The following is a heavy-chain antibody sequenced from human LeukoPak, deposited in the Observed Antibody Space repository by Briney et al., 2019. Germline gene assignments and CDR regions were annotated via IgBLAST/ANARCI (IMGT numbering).Heavy chain of an antibody. CDR3: ARVGAVKFSFDY. D-gene: IGHD2/OR15-2a*01. J-gene: IGHJ4*02. CDR1: GGSFSGYY. Sequence: SEILSLTCAVYGGSFSGYYWSWIRQPPGKGLEWIGEINHSGSTNYNPSLKSRVTISVDTSKNQFSLKLSSVTAADTAVYYCARVGAVKFSFDYWGQGTLVTVSS. V-gene: IGHV4-34*01. CDR2: INHSGST.